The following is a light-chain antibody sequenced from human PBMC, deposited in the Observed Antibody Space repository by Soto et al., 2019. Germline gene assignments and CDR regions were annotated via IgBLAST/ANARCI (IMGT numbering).Light chain of an antibody. CDR3: QQYKTWLT. CDR1: QSVDSN. V-gene: IGKV3-15*01. CDR2: GTS. Sequence: EIVMTQSPATLSVSPGEGITLSCRASQSVDSNLAWYHQKPGQAPRLLIYGTSSRATDTPARFSGSGSGTEFTLTISSLQSEDVGVYYCQQYKTWLTFGGGTKVQIE. J-gene: IGKJ4*01.